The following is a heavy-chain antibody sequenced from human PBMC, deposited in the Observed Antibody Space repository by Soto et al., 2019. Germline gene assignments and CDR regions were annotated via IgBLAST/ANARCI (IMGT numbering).Heavy chain of an antibody. V-gene: IGHV3-48*01. CDR3: ARDFSFTYSSGWPGGFDY. CDR1: GFTFSSYS. Sequence: GGSLRLSCAASGFTFSSYSMNWVRQAPGKGLEWVSYISSSSSTIYYADSVKGRFTISRDNAKNSLYLQMNSLRAEDTAVYYCARDFSFTYSSGWPGGFDYWGQGTLVTVSS. D-gene: IGHD6-19*01. J-gene: IGHJ4*02. CDR2: ISSSSSTI.